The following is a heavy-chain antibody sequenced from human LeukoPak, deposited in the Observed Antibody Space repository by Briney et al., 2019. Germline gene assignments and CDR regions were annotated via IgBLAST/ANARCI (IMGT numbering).Heavy chain of an antibody. CDR1: GGSVSSGSYY. Sequence: SETLSLTCTVSGGSVSSGSYYWSWIRQPPGKGLEWIGYIYYTGSTNYSPSLQSRVTISADTSKNQFSLNLSSVIAADTAVYYCARATLGYCSGGSCYSFDPWGQGTLVTVSS. V-gene: IGHV4-61*01. CDR3: ARATLGYCSGGSCYSFDP. J-gene: IGHJ5*02. CDR2: IYYTGST. D-gene: IGHD2-15*01.